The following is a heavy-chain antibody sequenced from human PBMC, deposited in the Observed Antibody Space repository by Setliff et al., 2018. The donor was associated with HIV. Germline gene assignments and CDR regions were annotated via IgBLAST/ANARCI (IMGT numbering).Heavy chain of an antibody. CDR1: GFTFSSSG. CDR3: ARDNETTAMVKGGYYYYYMDV. CDR2: INIKNGNT. J-gene: IGHJ6*03. D-gene: IGHD5-18*01. Sequence: SVKVSCKASGFTFSSSGISWVRQAPGQGLEWMGWINIKNGNTNYAQKFQGRVTITADESTSTAYMELSSLGSEDTAVYYCARDNETTAMVKGGYYYYYMDVWGKGTTVTVS. V-gene: IGHV1-69*13.